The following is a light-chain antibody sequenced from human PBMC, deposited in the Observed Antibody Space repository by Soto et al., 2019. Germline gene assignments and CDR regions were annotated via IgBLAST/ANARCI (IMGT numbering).Light chain of an antibody. CDR3: SSYMSTTRYV. J-gene: IGLJ1*01. V-gene: IGLV2-18*02. Sequence: QSDLTQPPSVSGSPGQSVTISCTGTSSDVGKYDRVSWYQQPPGTAPKLIIYEVINRPSGVPARFSGSKSGNTASLTISGLQAEDEADYYCSSYMSTTRYVFGAGTKVTVL. CDR1: SSDVGKYDR. CDR2: EVI.